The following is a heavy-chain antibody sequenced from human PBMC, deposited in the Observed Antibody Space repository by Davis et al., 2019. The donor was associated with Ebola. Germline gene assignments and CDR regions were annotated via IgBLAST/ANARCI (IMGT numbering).Heavy chain of an antibody. V-gene: IGHV3-43*02. D-gene: IGHD2-2*01. CDR2: ISGDGGST. J-gene: IGHJ5*02. CDR1: GFTFDDYA. CDR3: TRSTSVVSSFDP. Sequence: GESLKISCAASGFTFDDYAMHWVRQAPGKGLEWVSLISGDGGSTYYADSVKGRFTISRDNAKNTLYLQMNSLRAEDTAVYYCTRSTSVVSSFDPWGQGTLVTVSS.